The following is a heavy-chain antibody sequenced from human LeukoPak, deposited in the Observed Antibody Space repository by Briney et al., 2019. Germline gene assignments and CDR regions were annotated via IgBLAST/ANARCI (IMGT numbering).Heavy chain of an antibody. CDR2: IYYSGST. Sequence: SETLSLTCTVSGVSISNYYWSWIRQPPGKGLEWIGYIYYSGSTNYNPSLKSRVTISVDMSKNQFSLRLNSVTAADTAVYYCARDDGYSYGYRFDPWGQGTLVTVSS. CDR3: ARDDGYSYGYRFDP. CDR1: GVSISNYY. D-gene: IGHD5-18*01. J-gene: IGHJ5*02. V-gene: IGHV4-59*01.